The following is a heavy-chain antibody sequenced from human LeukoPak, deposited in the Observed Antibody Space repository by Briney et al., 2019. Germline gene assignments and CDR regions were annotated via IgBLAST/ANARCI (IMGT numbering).Heavy chain of an antibody. CDR1: GGSFSGYY. Sequence: SETLSLTCAVYGGSFSGYYWSWSRQPPGKGLEWIGEINHSGSTNYNPSLKSRVTISVDTSKNQFSLKLSSVTAADTAVYYCARGLYYGSPGAWFDPWAREPGSPSPQ. V-gene: IGHV4-34*01. J-gene: IGHJ5*02. D-gene: IGHD3-10*01. CDR2: INHSGST. CDR3: ARGLYYGSPGAWFDP.